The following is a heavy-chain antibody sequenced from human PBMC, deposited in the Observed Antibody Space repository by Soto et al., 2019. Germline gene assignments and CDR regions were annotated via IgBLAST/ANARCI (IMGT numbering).Heavy chain of an antibody. CDR3: ARGGNSGYFFDY. V-gene: IGHV4-59*07. CDR1: GGSISPYY. CDR2: IYYSGST. D-gene: IGHD3-22*01. Sequence: QVQLQESGPGLVKPSDTLSLTCTVSGGSISPYYWSWIRQPPGRGLEWIGNIYYSGSTNYNPSLKSRGTISIDTSKNQFSLKLSSVTAADTAVYYCARGGNSGYFFDYWGQGTLVTVSS. J-gene: IGHJ4*02.